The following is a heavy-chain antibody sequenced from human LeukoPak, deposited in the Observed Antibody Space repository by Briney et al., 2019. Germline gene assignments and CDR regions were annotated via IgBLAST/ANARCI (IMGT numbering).Heavy chain of an antibody. Sequence: PGRSLRLSCAASGFTFDDYAMHWVRQAPGKGLEWVSGISWNSGSIGYADSVKGRFTISRDNAKNSLYLQMNSLRAEDMALYYCAKESRRYCSGTSCVYFDYWGQGTLVTVSS. CDR2: ISWNSGSI. J-gene: IGHJ4*02. CDR1: GFTFDDYA. V-gene: IGHV3-9*03. CDR3: AKESRRYCSGTSCVYFDY. D-gene: IGHD2-2*01.